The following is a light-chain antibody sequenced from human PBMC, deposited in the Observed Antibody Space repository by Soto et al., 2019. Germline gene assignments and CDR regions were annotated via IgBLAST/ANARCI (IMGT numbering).Light chain of an antibody. J-gene: IGKJ4*01. V-gene: IGKV3-15*01. CDR1: QSVSSN. Sequence: EMVMTQSPATLSVSPGGRATLSCRASQSVSSNLAWYQQKPGQAPRLLIYGASTRATGIPARFSGSRSGTGFTLTISSLQSEDFAVYYCQQYNNWPLTFGGGTKVEIK. CDR2: GAS. CDR3: QQYNNWPLT.